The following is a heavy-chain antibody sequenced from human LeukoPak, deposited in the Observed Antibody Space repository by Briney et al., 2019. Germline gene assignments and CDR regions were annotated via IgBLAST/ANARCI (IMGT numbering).Heavy chain of an antibody. CDR3: ARQGGGFWYFDL. D-gene: IGHD6-25*01. CDR1: GGSISSYY. Sequence: PLETLSLTCTVSGGSISSYYWSWIRQPPGKGLEWIGYIYYSGSTNYNPSLKSRVTISVDTSKNQFSLKLSSVTAADTAVYYCARQGGGFWYFDLWGPGTLVTVSS. CDR2: IYYSGST. V-gene: IGHV4-59*08. J-gene: IGHJ2*01.